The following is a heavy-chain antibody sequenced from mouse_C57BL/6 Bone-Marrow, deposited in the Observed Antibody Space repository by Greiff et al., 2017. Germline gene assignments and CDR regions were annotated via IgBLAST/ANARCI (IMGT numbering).Heavy chain of an antibody. CDR2: ISNGGGST. CDR3: ARHGITGGYFDY. J-gene: IGHJ2*01. V-gene: IGHV5-12*01. D-gene: IGHD1-1*01. Sequence: EVKFEESGGGLVQPGGSLKLSCAASGFTFSDYYMYWVRQTPEKRLEWVAYISNGGGSTYYPDTVKGRFSISRDNAKNTLYLQMSRLKSEDTAMYYCARHGITGGYFDYWGQGTTLTVSS. CDR1: GFTFSDYY.